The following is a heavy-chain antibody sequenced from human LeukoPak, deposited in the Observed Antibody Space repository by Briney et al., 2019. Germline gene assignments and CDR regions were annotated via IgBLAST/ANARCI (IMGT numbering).Heavy chain of an antibody. Sequence: PGGSLRLSCTASGLSFSGQWMNWVRQSPGQGLEWVANIKYDGSEKYYVDSVKGRFTISRDKSKNTLYLQMNSLRAEDTAVYYCAREVEYYFDYWGQGTLVTVSS. CDR3: AREVEYYFDY. D-gene: IGHD1-1*01. CDR1: GLSFSGQW. V-gene: IGHV3-7*01. CDR2: IKYDGSEK. J-gene: IGHJ4*02.